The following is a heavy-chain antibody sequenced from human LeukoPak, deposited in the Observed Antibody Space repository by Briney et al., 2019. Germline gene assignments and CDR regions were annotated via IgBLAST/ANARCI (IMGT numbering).Heavy chain of an antibody. J-gene: IGHJ1*01. V-gene: IGHV3-23*01. CDR1: GLTFSSYA. CDR2: ISGSGGSR. D-gene: IGHD6-19*01. CDR3: AKDAGEVIAVAGTFQD. Sequence: PGGSLRLSCTASGLTFSSYAMSWVRKSRGKGLEWVSAISGSGGSRYYADCVKGRFTISRDNSKNTLYLQLNSLRAEDTAVYYCAKDAGEVIAVAGTFQDWGQGTLVTVSS.